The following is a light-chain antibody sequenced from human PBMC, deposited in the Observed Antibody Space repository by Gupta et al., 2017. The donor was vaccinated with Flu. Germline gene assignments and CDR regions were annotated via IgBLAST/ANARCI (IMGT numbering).Light chain of an antibody. CDR1: NIGSKS. CDR3: QVWDSNSDHVV. J-gene: IGLJ2*01. V-gene: IGLV3-21*02. Sequence: YVLTLPPSVSVAPGQTARITCGGNNIGSKSVHWYQQKPGQAPVLVVYEDSDRPSGIPERFSGSNSGNTATLTINRVEAGDEADYFCQVWDSNSDHVVFGGGTKLTVL. CDR2: EDS.